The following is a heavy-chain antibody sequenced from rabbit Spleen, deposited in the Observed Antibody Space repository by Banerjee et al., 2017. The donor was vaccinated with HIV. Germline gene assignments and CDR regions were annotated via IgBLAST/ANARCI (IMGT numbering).Heavy chain of an antibody. CDR1: GFSFSSNW. J-gene: IGHJ4*01. Sequence: LEESGGGLVKPGGTLTLTCTVSGFSFSSNWICWVRQAPGKGLEWIACIDTGTSNSAVYASWAKGRFTISKTSSTTVTLQMTSLTAADTAMYFCGRGGNLWGPGTLVTVS. CDR3: GRGGNL. V-gene: IGHV1S45*01. CDR2: IDTGTSNSA.